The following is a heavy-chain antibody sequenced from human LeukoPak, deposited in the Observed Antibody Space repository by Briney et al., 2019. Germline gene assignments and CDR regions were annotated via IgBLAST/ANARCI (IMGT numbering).Heavy chain of an antibody. D-gene: IGHD1-1*01. CDR2: INHSGST. V-gene: IGHV4-34*01. J-gene: IGHJ5*02. CDR3: ARLKRSRYNWNDVHNWFDP. CDR1: GGSFSGYY. Sequence: SETLSPTCAVYGGSFSGYYWSWIRQPPGKGLEWIGEINHSGSTNYNPSLKSRVTISVDKSKNQFSLRLSSVTAADTAVFYCARLKRSRYNWNDVHNWFDPWGQGTLVTVSS.